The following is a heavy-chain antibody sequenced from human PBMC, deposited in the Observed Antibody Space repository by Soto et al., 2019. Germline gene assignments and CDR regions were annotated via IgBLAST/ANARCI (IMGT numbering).Heavy chain of an antibody. V-gene: IGHV1-69*01. CDR2: IIPIYGTA. CDR3: ARGGYSSSWTEYFQH. CDR1: GGTFSSYA. D-gene: IGHD6-13*01. Sequence: QVQLVQSGAEVKKPGSSVKVSCKASGGTFSSYAISWVRQAPGQGLEWMGGIIPIYGTATYAQKFQGRVTSTAHESTSTAYMELSRLRSEDTAVYYCARGGYSSSWTEYFQHCGQGPLVTVSS. J-gene: IGHJ1*01.